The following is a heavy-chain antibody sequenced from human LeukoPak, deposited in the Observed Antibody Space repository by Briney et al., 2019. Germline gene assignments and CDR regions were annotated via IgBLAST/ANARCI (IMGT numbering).Heavy chain of an antibody. V-gene: IGHV1-2*02. CDR1: GYTFTGYY. J-gene: IGHJ4*02. D-gene: IGHD3-9*01. Sequence: ASVKVSCKASGYTFTGYYMHWVRQAPGQGLEWMGWINPNSGGTNYAQKFQGRVTMTRDTSISTAYMELSRLRSDDTAVYYCARDYDILAGYPTYWGQGTLVTVSS. CDR3: ARDYDILAGYPTY. CDR2: INPNSGGT.